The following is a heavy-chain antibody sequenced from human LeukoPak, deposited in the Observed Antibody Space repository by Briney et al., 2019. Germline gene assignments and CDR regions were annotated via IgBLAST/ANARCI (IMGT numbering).Heavy chain of an antibody. D-gene: IGHD3-3*01. Sequence: VKVSCKASGYTFTSYGISWVRQATGQGLEWMGWMNPNSGNTGYAQKFQGRVTITRNTSISTAYMELSSLRSEDTAVYYCSSSGVEEWQGLHFWGQGTLVTVSS. CDR2: MNPNSGNT. V-gene: IGHV1-8*03. J-gene: IGHJ4*02. CDR3: SSSGVEEWQGLHF. CDR1: GYTFTSYG.